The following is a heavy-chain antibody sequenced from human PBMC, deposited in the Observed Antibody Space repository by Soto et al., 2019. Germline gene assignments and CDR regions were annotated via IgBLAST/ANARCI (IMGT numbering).Heavy chain of an antibody. CDR2: IYHSGST. Sequence: SETLCLTCAVSGGSISSSNWWSWVRQPPGKGLEWIGEIYHSGSTNYNPSLKSRVTISVDKSKNQFSLKLSSVTAADTAVYYCARDGSITGTTSWFDPWGQGTLVTVSS. CDR1: GGSISSSNW. CDR3: ARDGSITGTTSWFDP. J-gene: IGHJ5*02. V-gene: IGHV4-4*02. D-gene: IGHD1-7*01.